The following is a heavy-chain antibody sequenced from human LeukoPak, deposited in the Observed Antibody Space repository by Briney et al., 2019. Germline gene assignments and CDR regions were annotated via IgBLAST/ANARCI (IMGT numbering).Heavy chain of an antibody. CDR2: INHSGST. CDR3: ARVGRIAARPGN. V-gene: IGHV4-34*01. D-gene: IGHD6-6*01. CDR1: GGSFSGYY. J-gene: IGHJ4*02. Sequence: PSETLSLTCAVYGGSFSGYYWSWIRQPPGKGLEWIGEINHSGSTNYNPSLKSRVTISVDTSKNQFSLKLSSVTAADTAVYYCARVGRIAARPGNWGQGTLVTVSS.